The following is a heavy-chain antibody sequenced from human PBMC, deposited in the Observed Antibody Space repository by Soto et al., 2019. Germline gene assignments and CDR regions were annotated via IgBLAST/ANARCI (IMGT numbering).Heavy chain of an antibody. D-gene: IGHD3-22*01. J-gene: IGHJ4*02. CDR3: AKDWGVVITTYYFDY. V-gene: IGHV3-30*18. CDR2: ISYDGSNK. CDR1: GFTFSSYG. Sequence: GGSLRLSCAASGFTFSSYGMHWVRQAPGKGLEWVAVISYDGSNKYYADSVKGRFTISRDNSKNTLYLQMNSLRAEDTAVYYCAKDWGVVITTYYFDYWGQGTLVTVSS.